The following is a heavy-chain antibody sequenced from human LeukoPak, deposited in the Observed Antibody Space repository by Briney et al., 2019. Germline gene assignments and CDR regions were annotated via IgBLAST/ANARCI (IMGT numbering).Heavy chain of an antibody. CDR3: ARSVPDYTRFDY. V-gene: IGHV3-23*05. CDR1: GFTFSDYA. Sequence: GGSLRLSCVASGFTFSDYAMNWVRQAPGKGLEWVSTFKTKYNQVYYAESVRGRFTISTDNSKKTVYLQMNSLRAEDTALYYCARSVPDYTRFDYWGQGALVTVSA. J-gene: IGHJ4*02. D-gene: IGHD4-11*01. CDR2: FKTKYNQV.